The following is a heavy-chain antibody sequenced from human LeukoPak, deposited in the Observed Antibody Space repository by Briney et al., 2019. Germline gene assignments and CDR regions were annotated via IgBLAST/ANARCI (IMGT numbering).Heavy chain of an antibody. CDR3: SQRGYYFDY. V-gene: IGHV3-23*01. D-gene: IGHD1-1*01. CDR2: ISGSGGSI. CDR1: GFTFSSYA. J-gene: IGHJ4*02. Sequence: PGGSLRLSCAASGFTFSSYAMRWVRQAPGKVLEWVSAISGSGGSIYYADSVKGRFTISRDNSKNTLYLQMNSLRAEDTAVYYCSQRGYYFDYWGQGTLVTVSS.